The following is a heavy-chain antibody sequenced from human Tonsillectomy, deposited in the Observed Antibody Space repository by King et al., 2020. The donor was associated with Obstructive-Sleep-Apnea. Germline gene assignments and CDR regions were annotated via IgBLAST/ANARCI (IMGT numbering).Heavy chain of an antibody. CDR1: GYTFTSYD. CDR2: MNPNSGNK. CDR3: ARVRGSGYDYAY. J-gene: IGHJ4*02. V-gene: IGHV1-8*01. Sequence: VQLVESGAEVKKPGASVKVSCKASGYTFTSYDINWVRQTTGQGLEWMGWMNPNSGNKSYAQKFQGRVTMTRSTSISTAYMELSSLRAEDTAVYYWARVRGSGYDYAYWGQGSLVTVSS. D-gene: IGHD5-12*01.